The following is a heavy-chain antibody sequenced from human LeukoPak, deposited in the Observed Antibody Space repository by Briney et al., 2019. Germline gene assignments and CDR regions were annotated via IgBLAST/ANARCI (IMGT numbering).Heavy chain of an antibody. CDR3: ALAGIAAAGTGNYFDY. CDR1: GFTFDDYA. CDR2: ISWNSGSI. J-gene: IGHJ4*02. D-gene: IGHD6-13*01. V-gene: IGHV3-9*01. Sequence: GGSLRLSCAASGFTFDDYAMHWVRQAPGKGLEWVSGISWNSGSIGYADSVKGRFTISRDNAKNSLYLQVNSLRAEDTALYYCALAGIAAAGTGNYFDYWGQGTLVTVSS.